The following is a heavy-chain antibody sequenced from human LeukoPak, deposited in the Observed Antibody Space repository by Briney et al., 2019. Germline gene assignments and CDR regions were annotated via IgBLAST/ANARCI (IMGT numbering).Heavy chain of an antibody. J-gene: IGHJ4*02. V-gene: IGHV3-48*03. CDR1: GFSFSSYE. D-gene: IGHD4-23*01. CDR3: VRDLTMVVTGGY. CDR2: IGNSGNIG. Sequence: GGSLRLSCVGSGFSFSSYEMNWVRQAPGKGLEWISYIGNSGNIGYYADSVKGRFTISRDNARNSLSLQMNNLRVEDTAVYYCVRDLTMVVTGGYWGQGTLVTVSS.